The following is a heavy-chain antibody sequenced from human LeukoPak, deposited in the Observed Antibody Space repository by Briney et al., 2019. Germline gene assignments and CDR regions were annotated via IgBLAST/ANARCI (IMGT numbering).Heavy chain of an antibody. CDR2: TYYRSKWYN. V-gene: IGHV6-1*01. Sequence: SQTLSLTCAISGDSVSSNSAAWNWLRQSPSRGLEWLGRTYYRSKWYNDYAVSVKSRITINPDTSKNQFSLQLNSMTPEDTAVYYCARVIAVAGTSGRAHYFDYWGQGTLVTVSS. CDR3: ARVIAVAGTSGRAHYFDY. D-gene: IGHD6-19*01. CDR1: GDSVSSNSAA. J-gene: IGHJ4*02.